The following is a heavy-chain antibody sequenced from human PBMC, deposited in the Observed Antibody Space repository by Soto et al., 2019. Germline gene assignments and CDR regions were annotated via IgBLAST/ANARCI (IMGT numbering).Heavy chain of an antibody. Sequence: QLQLQESGSGLVRPSQTLSVTCAVSGGSISSGGYLWTWIRQPPGKGLEWIGYVYDSGITYYNPSLKSRVTISVDTSKNQFSLKLTSVTAADTAVYFCARGRYCSGGSCYQDYWGQGTLVTVSS. D-gene: IGHD2-15*01. J-gene: IGHJ4*02. CDR3: ARGRYCSGGSCYQDY. CDR1: GGSISSGGYL. V-gene: IGHV4-30-2*01. CDR2: VYDSGIT.